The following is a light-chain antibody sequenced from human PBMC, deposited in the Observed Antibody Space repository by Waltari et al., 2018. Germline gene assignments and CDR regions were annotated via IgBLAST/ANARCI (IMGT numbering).Light chain of an antibody. CDR2: GAS. V-gene: IGKV3-15*01. Sequence: EIVMTQSPATLSVSPGERATLSCRASRSVSSYLAWYQHKPGQAPRLLVYGASTRAAGIPARFSGSGSGTEFNLIISSLQSEDFAVYYCQQYNNWPRITFGQGTRLEIK. CDR1: RSVSSY. J-gene: IGKJ5*01. CDR3: QQYNNWPRIT.